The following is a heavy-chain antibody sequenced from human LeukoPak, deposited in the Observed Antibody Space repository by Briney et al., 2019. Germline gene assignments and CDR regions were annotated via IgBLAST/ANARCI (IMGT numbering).Heavy chain of an antibody. CDR3: ARKFSDFFGILGLTPDPPGGY. CDR2: INPNSGGT. J-gene: IGHJ4*02. CDR1: GYTFTGYY. D-gene: IGHD3-3*01. Sequence: ASVKVSCKASGYTFTGYYMHWVRQAPGQGLEWMGWINPNSGGTNYAQKCQGRVTMTRDTSISAACMELSRLRSEDRAVYYRARKFSDFFGILGLTPDPPGGYGGQEPLVTVS. V-gene: IGHV1-2*02.